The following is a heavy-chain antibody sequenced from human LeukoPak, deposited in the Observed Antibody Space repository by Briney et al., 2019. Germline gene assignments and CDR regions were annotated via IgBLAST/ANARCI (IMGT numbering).Heavy chain of an antibody. J-gene: IGHJ4*02. CDR1: GGPISSYY. Sequence: SETLSLTCTVSGGPISSYYGSWTRQPPGKGLEWIGYIYYSGSTNYNPSLKSRVTMSVDTSKNQFSLKLSSVTAADTAVYYCARVSHYYDSSGYSPILDYWGQGTLVTVSS. CDR2: IYYSGST. V-gene: IGHV4-59*12. CDR3: ARVSHYYDSSGYSPILDY. D-gene: IGHD3-22*01.